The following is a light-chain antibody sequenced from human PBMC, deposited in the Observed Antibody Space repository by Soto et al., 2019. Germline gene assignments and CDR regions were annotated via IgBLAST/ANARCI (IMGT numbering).Light chain of an antibody. CDR2: GAS. CDR1: QSVTSSY. V-gene: IGKV3-20*01. Sequence: EIVVTQSPGTLSLSPGERATLTCRASQSVTSSYLAWYQQKPGQAPRLLMYGASSRATGIPDRFSGSGSGTVYTLAIRRLEPEDFAVYYCQQYGSSPVTFGPGTTVDIK. J-gene: IGKJ3*01. CDR3: QQYGSSPVT.